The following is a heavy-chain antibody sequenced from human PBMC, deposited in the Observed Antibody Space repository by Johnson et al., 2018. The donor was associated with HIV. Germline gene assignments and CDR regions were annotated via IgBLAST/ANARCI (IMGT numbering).Heavy chain of an antibody. CDR2: ISYDGSNK. Sequence: VQLVESGGGVVQPGRSLRLSCAASGFTFSNYGMHWVRQAPGKGLEWVAVISYDGSNKYYADSVKGRFTISRDNAKNSLYLQMNSLRAEDTALYFCARGGLGYQNIHDPFDIWGQGTMVTVSS. CDR1: GFTFSNYG. CDR3: ARGGLGYQNIHDPFDI. D-gene: IGHD2-2*01. J-gene: IGHJ3*02. V-gene: IGHV3-30*03.